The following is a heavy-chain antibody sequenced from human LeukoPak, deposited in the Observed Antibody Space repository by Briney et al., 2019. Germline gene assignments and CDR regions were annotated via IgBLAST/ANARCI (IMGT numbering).Heavy chain of an antibody. CDR2: ISGSGGST. CDR3: ARGVLGLIPIDY. CDR1: GFTFSSYA. D-gene: IGHD2-8*02. V-gene: IGHV3-23*01. J-gene: IGHJ4*02. Sequence: PGGSLRLSCAASGFTFSSYAMTWVRQAPGKGLEWVSAISGSGGSTYYADSVKGRFTISRDNSRNTLYLQMNSLRAEDTAVYYCARGVLGLIPIDYWGQGTLVTVSS.